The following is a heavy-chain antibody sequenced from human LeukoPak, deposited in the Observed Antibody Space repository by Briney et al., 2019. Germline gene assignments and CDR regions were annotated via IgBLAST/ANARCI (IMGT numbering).Heavy chain of an antibody. V-gene: IGHV4-59*11. J-gene: IGHJ4*02. D-gene: IGHD3-16*02. CDR1: AGSISGHC. Sequence: SETLSLTCAVSAGSISGHCWHWIRQPPGKGLEWIGHIYYSGSTRYNPALERRGTISLNTSENQSYLRLTSGPAADTAVYYYVRKPRCYTYDDASYSFDSWGQGTPVTVSS. CDR3: VRKPRCYTYDDASYSFDS. CDR2: IYYSGST.